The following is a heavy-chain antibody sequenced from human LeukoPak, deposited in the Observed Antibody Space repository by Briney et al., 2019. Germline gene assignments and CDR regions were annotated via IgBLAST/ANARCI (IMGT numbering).Heavy chain of an antibody. D-gene: IGHD4-17*01. V-gene: IGHV1-46*01. CDR1: GYTFTSYY. J-gene: IGHJ3*02. CDR2: IDPSGGST. CDR3: ATAIRNYGDAFDI. Sequence: ASVKVSCKASGYTFTSYYMHWVRQAPGQGLEWMGIIDPSGGSTSYAQKFQGRVTMTRDTSTSTVYMELSSLRSEDTAVYYCATAIRNYGDAFDIWGQGTMVTVSS.